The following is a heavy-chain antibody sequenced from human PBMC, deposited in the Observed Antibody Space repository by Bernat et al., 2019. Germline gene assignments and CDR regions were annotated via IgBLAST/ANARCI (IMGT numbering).Heavy chain of an antibody. CDR3: AKAPYSSSFYFDY. Sequence: QVQLVESGGGVVQPGRSLRLSCAASGFTFSSYGMHWVRRAPGKGLEWVAVISYDGSNKYYADSVKGRFTISRDNSKNTLYLQMNSLRAEDTAVYYCAKAPYSSSFYFDYWGQGTLVTVSS. CDR2: ISYDGSNK. J-gene: IGHJ4*02. CDR1: GFTFSSYG. V-gene: IGHV3-30*18. D-gene: IGHD6-6*01.